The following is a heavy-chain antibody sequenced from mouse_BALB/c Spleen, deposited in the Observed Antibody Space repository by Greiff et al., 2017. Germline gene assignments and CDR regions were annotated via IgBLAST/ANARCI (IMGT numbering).Heavy chain of an antibody. V-gene: IGHV14-3*02. J-gene: IGHJ3*01. D-gene: IGHD2-1*01. CDR1: GFNIKDTY. CDR3: ARTATMVTTCAY. Sequence: EVQLQQSGAELVKPGASVKLSCTASGFNIKDTYMHWVKQRPEQGLEWIGRIDPANGNTKYDPKFQGKATITADTSSNTAYLQLSSLTSEDTAVYYCARTATMVTTCAYWGQGTLVTVSA. CDR2: IDPANGNT.